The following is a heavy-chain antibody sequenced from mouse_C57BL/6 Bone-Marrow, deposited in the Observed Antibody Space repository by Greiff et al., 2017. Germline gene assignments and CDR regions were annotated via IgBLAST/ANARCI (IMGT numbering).Heavy chain of an antibody. D-gene: IGHD3-3*01. V-gene: IGHV1-22*01. CDR1: GYPFTDYN. J-gene: IGHJ4*01. CDR2: INPNTGGT. Sequence: EVHLVESGPELVKPGASVKMSCKASGYPFTDYNMHWVKQSHGKNLEWIGYINPNTGGTSYNQKFKGKATLTVNKSSSTAYMELRSLTSEDSAVYYCARRGRLGDYWGQGTSVTVSS. CDR3: ARRGRLGDY.